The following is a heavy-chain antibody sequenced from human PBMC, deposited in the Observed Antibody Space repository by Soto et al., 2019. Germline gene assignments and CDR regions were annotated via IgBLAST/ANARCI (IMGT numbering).Heavy chain of an antibody. D-gene: IGHD1-1*01. J-gene: IGHJ4*02. Sequence: QVHLVQSGAEVKKPGASVKVSCKGSGYTFTSYGITWVRQAPGQGLEWMGWISAHNGNTDYAQKLQGRVTVTRDTSASRAYMELRSLRSDDTAVYYCARGRYGDYWGQGALVTVSS. CDR1: GYTFTSYG. V-gene: IGHV1-18*01. CDR3: ARGRYGDY. CDR2: ISAHNGNT.